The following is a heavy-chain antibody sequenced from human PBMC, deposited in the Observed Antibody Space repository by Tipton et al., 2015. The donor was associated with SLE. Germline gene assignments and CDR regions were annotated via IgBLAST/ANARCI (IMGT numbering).Heavy chain of an antibody. V-gene: IGHV3-30*04. CDR2: ISYDGSNK. CDR1: GFTFSSYA. CDR3: AGRIGGYYGMDV. J-gene: IGHJ6*02. D-gene: IGHD2-15*01. Sequence: SLRLSCPASGFTFSSYAMHWVRQAPGKGLELVAVISYDGSNKYYADSVKGRFTISRDNSKNTLYLQMNSLRAEDTAVYYCAGRIGGYYGMDVWGQGTTVTVSS.